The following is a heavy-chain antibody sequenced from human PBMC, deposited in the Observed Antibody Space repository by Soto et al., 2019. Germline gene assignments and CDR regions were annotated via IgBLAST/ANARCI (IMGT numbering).Heavy chain of an antibody. D-gene: IGHD6-6*01. CDR2: TYYMYKWYK. J-gene: IGHJ6*02. Sequence: SQTLSLTCAISGDSVSSNSAAWNWIRQSPSRGLEWLVRTYYMYKWYKDYPVSVKSRITINPDTSTNQFSLQLHSVTPEDTAVYYCASEEYSNSLWGGYYYGLDAWGQGTTVTVSS. V-gene: IGHV6-1*01. CDR1: GDSVSSNSAA. CDR3: ASEEYSNSLWGGYYYGLDA.